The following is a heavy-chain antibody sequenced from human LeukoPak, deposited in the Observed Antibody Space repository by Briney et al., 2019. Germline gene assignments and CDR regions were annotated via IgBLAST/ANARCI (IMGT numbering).Heavy chain of an antibody. V-gene: IGHV3-23*01. Sequence: GGSLRLSCAASGFTFSSYAMTWVRQAPGKGLEWVSAISDSGGSTYYADSVKGRFTISRDNSKNTLYLQMNSLRAEDTAVYYCAKISLGWFGELLLIDYWGQGTLVTVSS. CDR2: ISDSGGST. D-gene: IGHD3-10*01. CDR1: GFTFSSYA. CDR3: AKISLGWFGELLLIDY. J-gene: IGHJ4*02.